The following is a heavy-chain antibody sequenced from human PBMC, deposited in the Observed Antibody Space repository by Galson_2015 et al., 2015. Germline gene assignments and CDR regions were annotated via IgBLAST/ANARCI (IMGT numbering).Heavy chain of an antibody. CDR3: ARARRISSSWYMGYYFDY. V-gene: IGHV6-1*01. CDR1: GDSVSSNSAA. CDR2: TYYRSKWFK. D-gene: IGHD6-13*01. Sequence: CAISGDSVSSNSAAWNWIRQSPSGGLEWLGRTYYRSKWFKYYAVSVKSRITINVDTAKNQFSLQLNSVTPEDTAVYYCARARRISSSWYMGYYFDYWGQGTLVTVSS. J-gene: IGHJ4*02.